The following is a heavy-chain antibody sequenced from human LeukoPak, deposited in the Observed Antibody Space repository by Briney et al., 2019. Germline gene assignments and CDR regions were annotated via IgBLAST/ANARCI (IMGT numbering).Heavy chain of an antibody. D-gene: IGHD3-22*01. CDR3: ARGGSYYYDSSGPFDY. V-gene: IGHV1-2*02. CDR2: INPNSGGT. J-gene: IGHJ4*02. CDR1: GYTFTSYY. Sequence: GASVKVSCKASGYTFTSYYMHWVRQAPGQGLEWMGWINPNSGGTNYAQKFQGRVTMTRDTSISTAYMELSRLRSDDTAVYYCARGGSYYYDSSGPFDYWGQGTLVTVSS.